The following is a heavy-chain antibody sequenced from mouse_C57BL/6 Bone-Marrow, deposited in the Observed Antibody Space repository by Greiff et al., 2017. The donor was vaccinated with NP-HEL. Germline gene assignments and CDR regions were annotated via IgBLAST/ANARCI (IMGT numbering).Heavy chain of an antibody. J-gene: IGHJ2*01. CDR1: GFNIKDDY. Sequence: EVQLQESGAELVRPGASVKLSCTASGFNIKDDYMHWVKQRPEQGLEWIGWIDPENGDTEYASKFQGKATITADTSSNTAYLQLSSLTSEDTAVYYCTRYDGYDDWGQGTTLTVSS. CDR2: IDPENGDT. V-gene: IGHV14-4*01. D-gene: IGHD2-3*01. CDR3: TRYDGYDD.